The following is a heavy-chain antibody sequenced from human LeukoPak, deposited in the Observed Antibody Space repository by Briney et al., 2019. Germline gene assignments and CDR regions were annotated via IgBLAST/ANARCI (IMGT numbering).Heavy chain of an antibody. V-gene: IGHV3-23*01. CDR1: GFTFTNYA. CDR2: ISGSGGST. J-gene: IGHJ4*02. D-gene: IGHD6-19*01. Sequence: PGGSLRLSCAASGFTFTNYAMSWVRQAPGKGLEWISAISGSGGSTYYADSVKGRFTISRDNFKNTLYLQLNSLRAEDTAVYYCVKSPYSSAWLHYYWGQGTLVTVSS. CDR3: VKSPYSSAWLHYY.